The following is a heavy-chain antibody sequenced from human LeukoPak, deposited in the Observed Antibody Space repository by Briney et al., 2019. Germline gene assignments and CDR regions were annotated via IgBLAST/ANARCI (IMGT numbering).Heavy chain of an antibody. CDR1: GGSISSSSYY. J-gene: IGHJ4*02. Sequence: SSETLSLTCTVSGGSISSSSYYWGWIRQPPGKGLEWIGSIYYSGSTYYNPSLKSRVTISVDTSKNQFSLKLSSVTAADTAVYYCARRKGDSCSSELIDYWGQGTLVTVSS. CDR2: IYYSGST. V-gene: IGHV4-39*01. CDR3: ARRKGDSCSSELIDY. D-gene: IGHD6-6*01.